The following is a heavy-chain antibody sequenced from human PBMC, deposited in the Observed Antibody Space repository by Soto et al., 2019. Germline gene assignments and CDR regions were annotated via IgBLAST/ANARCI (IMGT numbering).Heavy chain of an antibody. CDR1: GGSFSGYY. J-gene: IGHJ5*02. D-gene: IGHD6-19*01. CDR2: INHSGST. Sequence: NPSETLSLTCAVYGGSFSGYYWSWIRQPPGKGLEWIGEINHSGSTNYNPSLKSRVTISVDTSKNQFSLKLSSVTAADTAVYYCASYIAVAGLTHNWFDPWGQGTLVTVSS. CDR3: ASYIAVAGLTHNWFDP. V-gene: IGHV4-34*01.